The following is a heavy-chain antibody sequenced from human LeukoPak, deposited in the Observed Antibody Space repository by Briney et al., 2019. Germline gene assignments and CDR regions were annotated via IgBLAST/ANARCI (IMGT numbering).Heavy chain of an antibody. V-gene: IGHV3-53*05. CDR2: IYSGGST. D-gene: IGHD3-10*01. Sequence: GGSLRLSCAASGFTVSRNYMNWVRQAPGKGLEWVSVIYSGGSTYYADSVKGRFTISRDNSKNTLYLQMNSLRAEDTAVYYCAKRGGDYYGSGRPLDYWGQGTLVTVSS. CDR1: GFTVSRNY. J-gene: IGHJ4*02. CDR3: AKRGGDYYGSGRPLDY.